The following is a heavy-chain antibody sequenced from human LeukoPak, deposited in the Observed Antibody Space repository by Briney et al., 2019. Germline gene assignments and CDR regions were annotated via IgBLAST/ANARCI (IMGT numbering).Heavy chain of an antibody. D-gene: IGHD3-10*01. V-gene: IGHV3-23*01. CDR1: GYTFNSYA. Sequence: GGTLRLSCTASGYTFNSYAMSWVRQAPGKGLEWVSGISGSGTSTYYADSVKGRFTISRDNSKNTLYLQMNSLRAEDTALYYCAKEPASGSCFDYWGQGTLVTVSS. CDR2: ISGSGTST. CDR3: AKEPASGSCFDY. J-gene: IGHJ4*02.